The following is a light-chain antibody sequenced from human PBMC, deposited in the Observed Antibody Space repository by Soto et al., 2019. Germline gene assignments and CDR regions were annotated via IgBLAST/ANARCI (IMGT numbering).Light chain of an antibody. CDR1: SSNIGAGYD. V-gene: IGLV1-40*01. Sequence: QPVLTQPPSVSGAPGQRVTISCTGSSSNIGAGYDVHWYQQLPGTAPKVLIYVNNNRPSGVPDRFSGSKSGTSASLVITGLQAEDEADYYCQSYDNSLSGSKVFGGGTKVTVL. CDR3: QSYDNSLSGSKV. J-gene: IGLJ3*02. CDR2: VNN.